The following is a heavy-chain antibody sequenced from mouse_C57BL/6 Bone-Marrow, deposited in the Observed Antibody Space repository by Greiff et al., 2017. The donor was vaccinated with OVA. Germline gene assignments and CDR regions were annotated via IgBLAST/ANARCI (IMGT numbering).Heavy chain of an antibody. J-gene: IGHJ2*01. CDR3: ARGSWGY. D-gene: IGHD4-1*01. V-gene: IGHV1-26*01. CDR1: GYTFTDYY. CDR2: INPNNGGT. Sequence: EVQLQQSGPELVKPGASVKISCKASGYTFTDYYMNWVKQSHGKSLEWIGDINPNNGGTSYNQKFKGKATLTVDKSSSTAYMELRSLTSEDSAVYYCARGSWGYWGQGTTLTVSS.